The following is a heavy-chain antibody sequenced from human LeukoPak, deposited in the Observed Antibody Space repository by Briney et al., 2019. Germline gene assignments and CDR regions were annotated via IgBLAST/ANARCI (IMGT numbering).Heavy chain of an antibody. CDR2: ISTSSSYI. Sequence: GGSLRLSCAASGFTFSSYSMTWVRQAPGKGLEWVSSISTSSSYIYYTDSVKGRFTISRDNAKKSLYLQMNSLRAEDTAVYYCARVLYYYGSGSYNYYMDVWGKGTTVTISS. CDR1: GFTFSSYS. D-gene: IGHD3-10*01. CDR3: ARVLYYYGSGSYNYYMDV. J-gene: IGHJ6*03. V-gene: IGHV3-21*04.